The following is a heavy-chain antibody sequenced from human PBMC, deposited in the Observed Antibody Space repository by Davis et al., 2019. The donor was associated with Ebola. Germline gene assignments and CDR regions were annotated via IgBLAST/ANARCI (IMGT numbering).Heavy chain of an antibody. V-gene: IGHV3-30*18. J-gene: IGHJ4*02. CDR3: AKDPSSSEPDY. D-gene: IGHD6-6*01. Sequence: GESLKISCAASGFTFSSYGMHWVRQAPGKGLEWVAVISYDGSNKYYADSVKGRFTISRDNSKNTLYLQMNSLRAEDTAVYYCAKDPSSSEPDYWGQGTLVTVSS. CDR1: GFTFSSYG. CDR2: ISYDGSNK.